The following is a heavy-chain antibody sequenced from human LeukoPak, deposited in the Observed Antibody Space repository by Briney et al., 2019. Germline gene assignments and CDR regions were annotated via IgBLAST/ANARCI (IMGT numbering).Heavy chain of an antibody. J-gene: IGHJ4*02. Sequence: ASVKDSRKASGYTFTSYDINWVRQATGQGLEWMGWMNPNSGNTGYAQKFQGRVTMTRNTSISTAYMELSSLRSEDTAVYYCARGRADTAIYYDYWGQGTLVTVSS. CDR2: MNPNSGNT. V-gene: IGHV1-8*01. CDR1: GYTFTSYD. CDR3: ARGRADTAIYYDY. D-gene: IGHD5-18*01.